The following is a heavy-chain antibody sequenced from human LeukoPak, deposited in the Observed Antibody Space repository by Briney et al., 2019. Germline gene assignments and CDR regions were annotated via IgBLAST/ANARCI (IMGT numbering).Heavy chain of an antibody. CDR2: ISSDGGST. CDR1: GFTFSSYP. J-gene: IGHJ4*02. D-gene: IGHD2-15*01. Sequence: PGGSLRLSCAASGFTFSSYPMPWVRQAPGKKLEYVSAISSDGGSTYYADSVKGRFTISRDNSKNTLYLQMGSLRAGDMAVYYCARDGLGAAFSYDYWGQGTLVTVSS. V-gene: IGHV3-64*02. CDR3: ARDGLGAAFSYDY.